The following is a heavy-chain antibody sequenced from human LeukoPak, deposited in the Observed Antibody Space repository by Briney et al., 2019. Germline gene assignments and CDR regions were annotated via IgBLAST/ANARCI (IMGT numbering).Heavy chain of an antibody. CDR2: INSDGSEG. CDR1: GFTFRRFW. CDR3: ARSADGWSSSV. D-gene: IGHD6-19*01. Sequence: GGSLRLFCAVSGFTFRRFWMSWPRQAPGKGLEWVAYINSDGSEGFYADVVKGRFTISRDNPKNSLYLQINRLRAGDTPVYYCARSADGWSSSVWGKGTMV. V-gene: IGHV3-7*03. J-gene: IGHJ3*01.